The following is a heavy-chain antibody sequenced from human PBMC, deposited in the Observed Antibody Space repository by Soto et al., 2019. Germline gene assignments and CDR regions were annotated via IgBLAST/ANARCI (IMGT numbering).Heavy chain of an antibody. D-gene: IGHD6-19*01. CDR2: IKSKTDGGTT. V-gene: IGHV3-15*07. Sequence: GGSLRLSCAASGFTFSNAWMNWVRQAPGKGLEWVGRIKSKTDGGTTDYAAPVKGRFTISRDDSKNTLYLQMNSLKTEDTAVYYCTTSGWPNSYYYYYYGMDVWGQGTTVTVSS. CDR1: GFTFSNAW. J-gene: IGHJ6*02. CDR3: TTSGWPNSYYYYYYGMDV.